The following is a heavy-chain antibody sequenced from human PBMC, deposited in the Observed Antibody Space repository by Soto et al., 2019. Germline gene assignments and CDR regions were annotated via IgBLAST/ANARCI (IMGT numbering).Heavy chain of an antibody. CDR2: IYTSGST. Sequence: QVQLQESGPGLVKPSETLSLTCNVSGGSIMSYYWSWVRQPAGKPLEWIGRIYTSGSTNYNPSLNSRVRMAVDTSKNQFSLEVNSVTAADTAVYYCAREGASGFGMDVWGLGTTVTVSS. J-gene: IGHJ6*02. CDR1: GGSIMSYY. D-gene: IGHD1-26*01. V-gene: IGHV4-4*07. CDR3: AREGASGFGMDV.